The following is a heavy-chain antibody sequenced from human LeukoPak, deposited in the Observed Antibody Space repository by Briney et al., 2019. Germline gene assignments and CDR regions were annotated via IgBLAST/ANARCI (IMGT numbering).Heavy chain of an antibody. V-gene: IGHV4-34*01. Sequence: SETLSLTCAVYGGSFSGYYWSWIRQPPGKGLEWIGEINHSGSTNYNPSLKSRVTISVDTSKNQFSLKLSSVTAADTAVYYCAGNYYGSGSYYSEDRYWGQGTLVTVSS. J-gene: IGHJ4*02. CDR3: AGNYYGSGSYYSEDRY. CDR1: GGSFSGYY. CDR2: INHSGST. D-gene: IGHD3-10*01.